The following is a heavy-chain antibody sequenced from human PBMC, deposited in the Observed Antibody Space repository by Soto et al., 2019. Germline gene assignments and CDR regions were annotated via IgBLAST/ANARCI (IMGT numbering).Heavy chain of an antibody. V-gene: IGHV1-3*01. CDR2: INAGNGNT. CDR3: ARDPRAYDFWSGYNWFDP. J-gene: IGHJ5*02. D-gene: IGHD3-3*01. Sequence: QVQLMQSGAEVKKPGASVKVSCKASGYTFTSNGIHWVRQAPGQRLEWMGWINAGNGNTEYSQKFQGRVTIIRDTSASTAYMELRSPRSEDTAVYYCARDPRAYDFWSGYNWFDPWGQGTLVTVSS. CDR1: GYTFTSNG.